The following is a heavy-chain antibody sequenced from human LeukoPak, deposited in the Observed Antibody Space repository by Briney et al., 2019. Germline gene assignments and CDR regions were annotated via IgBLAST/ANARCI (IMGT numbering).Heavy chain of an antibody. D-gene: IGHD3-10*01. J-gene: IGHJ4*02. CDR3: ARTKDYYGSGSYYNMPDY. V-gene: IGHV5-51*01. CDR1: GYGFTSYW. Sequence: GESLKISCKGSGYGFTSYWIGWVRQMPGKGLEWMGIIYPGDSDTRYSPSFQGQVTISADKSISTAYLQWSSLKASDTAMYYCARTKDYYGSGSYYNMPDYWGQGTLVTVSS. CDR2: IYPGDSDT.